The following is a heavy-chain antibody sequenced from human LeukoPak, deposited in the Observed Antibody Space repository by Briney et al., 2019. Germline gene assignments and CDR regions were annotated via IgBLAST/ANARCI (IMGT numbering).Heavy chain of an antibody. V-gene: IGHV4-4*07. CDR3: ARDSRGYYGSGSYLDY. J-gene: IGHJ4*02. CDR2: VYTNGST. CDR1: GGSVSSYY. Sequence: SETLSLTCTVSGGSVSSYYWSWIRQPAGKGLEWIARVYTNGSTNYNPSLKSRVTMSVDTSKNQFSLKLGSVTAADTAMYYCARDSRGYYGSGSYLDYWGQGTLVTVSS. D-gene: IGHD3-10*01.